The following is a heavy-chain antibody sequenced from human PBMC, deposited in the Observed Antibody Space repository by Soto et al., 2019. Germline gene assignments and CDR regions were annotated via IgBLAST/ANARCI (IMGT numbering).Heavy chain of an antibody. CDR3: ARVTLAVDGTNYYYGMDV. D-gene: IGHD6-19*01. Sequence: GGSLRLSCAASGFTFSSYSMNWVRQAPGKGLEWVSSISSSSSYIYYADSVKGRFTISRDNAKNSLYLQMNRLSAEDTAVYYCARVTLAVDGTNYYYGMDVWGQGTTVTVSS. CDR1: GFTFSSYS. J-gene: IGHJ6*02. CDR2: ISSSSSYI. V-gene: IGHV3-21*01.